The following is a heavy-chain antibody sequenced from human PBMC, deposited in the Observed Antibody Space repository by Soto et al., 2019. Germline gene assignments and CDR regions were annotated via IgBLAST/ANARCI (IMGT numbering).Heavy chain of an antibody. V-gene: IGHV4-34*01. CDR3: ARARIQLWSHHHGFDY. J-gene: IGHJ4*02. CDR1: GGSFSGYY. CDR2: INHSGST. D-gene: IGHD5-18*01. Sequence: SETLSLTCAVYGGSFSGYYWSWIRQPPGKGLEWIGEINHSGSTNYNPSLKSRVTISVDTSKNQFSLKLSSVTAADTAVYYCARARIQLWSHHHGFDYWGQGTLVTVSS.